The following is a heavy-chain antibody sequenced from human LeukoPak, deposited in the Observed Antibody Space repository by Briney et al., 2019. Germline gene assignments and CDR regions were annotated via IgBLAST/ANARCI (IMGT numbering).Heavy chain of an antibody. CDR1: GFTFSSYA. V-gene: IGHV3-23*01. CDR2: ISGSGGST. J-gene: IGHJ4*02. CDR3: AKNGQLLPTLDY. Sequence: GGSLRLSCAASGFTFSSYAMSWVRLAPGKGLEWASAISGSGGSTYYADSVKGRFTISRDNSKNTLYLQMNSLRAEDTAVYYCAKNGQLLPTLDYWGQGTLVTVSS. D-gene: IGHD2-2*01.